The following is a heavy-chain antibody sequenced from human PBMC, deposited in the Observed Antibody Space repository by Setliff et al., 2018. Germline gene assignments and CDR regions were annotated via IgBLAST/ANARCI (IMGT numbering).Heavy chain of an antibody. Sequence: SETLSLTCAVYGGSFSGYYWSWIRRPPGKGLEWIGEINHSGSSNYNPSLKSRVTISVDTSKNQFSRNLSSVTAADTAVYYCARGPRYCGSYYVNYWGQGTLVTVSS. CDR1: GGSFSGYY. V-gene: IGHV4-34*01. CDR2: INHSGSS. CDR3: ARGPRYCGSYYVNY. D-gene: IGHD1-26*01. J-gene: IGHJ4*02.